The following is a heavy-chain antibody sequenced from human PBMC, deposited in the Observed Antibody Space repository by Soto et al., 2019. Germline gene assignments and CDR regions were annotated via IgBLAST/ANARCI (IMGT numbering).Heavy chain of an antibody. V-gene: IGHV3-23*01. CDR2: ISGSGGST. D-gene: IGHD6-13*01. J-gene: IGHJ4*02. Sequence: PGGSLRLSCAASGFTFSSYAMSWVRQAPGKGLEWVSAISGSGGSTYYADSVKGRFTISRDNSKNTLYLQMNSLRAEDTAVYYCAKFGTPGIAAAGPLYYFDYWGQGTLVTVSS. CDR3: AKFGTPGIAAAGPLYYFDY. CDR1: GFTFSSYA.